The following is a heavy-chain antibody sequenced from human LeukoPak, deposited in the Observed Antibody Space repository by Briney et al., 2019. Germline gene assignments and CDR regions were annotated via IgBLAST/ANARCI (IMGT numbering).Heavy chain of an antibody. CDR3: ARAELRRYNWFDP. CDR2: ISGSGGST. Sequence: PGGSLRLSCAASGFTFSSYAMSWVRQAPGKGLEWVSAISGSGGSTYYADSVKGRFTISRDNSKNSLYLQMNSLRDEDTAVYYCARAELRRYNWFDPWGQGTLVTVSS. CDR1: GFTFSSYA. D-gene: IGHD1-7*01. V-gene: IGHV3-23*01. J-gene: IGHJ5*02.